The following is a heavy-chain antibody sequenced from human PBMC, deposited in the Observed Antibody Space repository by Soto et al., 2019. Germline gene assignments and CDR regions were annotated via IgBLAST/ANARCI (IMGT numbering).Heavy chain of an antibody. V-gene: IGHV4-34*01. Sequence: SETLSLTCAVYGGSFSGYYWSWIRQPPGKGLEWIGEINHSGSTNYNPSLKSRVTISVDTSKNQFSLKLSSVTAADTAVYYCARGPTPNYGSGSFIYYYGMDVWGQGTMVTVSS. J-gene: IGHJ6*02. CDR1: GGSFSGYY. CDR3: ARGPTPNYGSGSFIYYYGMDV. CDR2: INHSGST. D-gene: IGHD3-10*01.